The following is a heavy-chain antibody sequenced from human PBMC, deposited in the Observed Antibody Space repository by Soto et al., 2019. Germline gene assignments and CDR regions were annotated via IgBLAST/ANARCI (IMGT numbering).Heavy chain of an antibody. CDR1: KFTFSGYS. CDR2: ISSTRATI. J-gene: IGHJ5*02. D-gene: IGHD3-16*01. V-gene: IGHV3-48*04. CDR3: ARGSEKGGGP. Sequence: EVQLVESGGGLVQPGGSLRLSCAASKFTFSGYSMNWVRQAPGKGLEWVSYISSTRATIYYADSVKGRFTISRDDAKNSLLLQMNGLRAEGSAVYYWARGSEKGGGPWGQGTLVTVSS.